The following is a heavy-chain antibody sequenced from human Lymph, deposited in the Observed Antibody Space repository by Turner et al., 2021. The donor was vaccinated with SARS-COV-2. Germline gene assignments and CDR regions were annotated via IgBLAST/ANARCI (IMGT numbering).Heavy chain of an antibody. CDR1: GFTVSSNY. V-gene: IGHV3-53*02. CDR2: IYIGGTT. Sequence: EVQLVKTGGGLIQPGGSLRLSCAASGFTVSSNYMSWVRQAPGKGQEWVSVIYIGGTTYYADSVKGRFTISRDNSKNTLYLQMNSLRAEDTAVYYCARDLGPLAFDIWGQGTMVTVSS. CDR3: ARDLGPLAFDI. J-gene: IGHJ3*02.